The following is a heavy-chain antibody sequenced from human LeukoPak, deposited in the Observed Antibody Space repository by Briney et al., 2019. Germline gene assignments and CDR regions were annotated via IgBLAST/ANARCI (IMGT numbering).Heavy chain of an antibody. V-gene: IGHV4-59*01. CDR2: IYYSGST. J-gene: IGHJ3*02. CDR3: ARGVLSGAFDI. D-gene: IGHD3-10*01. Sequence: SETLSLTCTVSGGSISSYYWSWIRQPPGKGLEWIGYIYYSGSTNYNPSLKSRVTISVDTSKNQFSLELSSVTAADTAVYYCARGVLSGAFDIWGQGTMVTVSS. CDR1: GGSISSYY.